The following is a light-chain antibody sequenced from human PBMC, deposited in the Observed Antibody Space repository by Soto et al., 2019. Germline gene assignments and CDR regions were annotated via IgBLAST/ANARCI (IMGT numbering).Light chain of an antibody. CDR1: QSISNY. Sequence: DIQMTQSPSSLSASVGDRVTITCRASQSISNYLNWFQQKPGKAPKLLIYAASSLQSGVPARFSGSGSGTDFTLNISSLQPEDFATYYCQQSYTTPTAFGGGTKVEIK. CDR2: AAS. J-gene: IGKJ4*01. CDR3: QQSYTTPTA. V-gene: IGKV1-39*01.